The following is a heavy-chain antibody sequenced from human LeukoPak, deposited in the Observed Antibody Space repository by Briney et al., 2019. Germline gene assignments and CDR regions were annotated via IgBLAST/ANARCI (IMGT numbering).Heavy chain of an antibody. V-gene: IGHV3-23*01. J-gene: IGHJ4*02. CDR2: ISGSGDST. CDR1: GFTFSSYA. D-gene: IGHD3-3*01. Sequence: GGSLRLSCAASGFTFSSYAMNWVRQAPGKGLEWVSIISGSGDSTYYADSVKGRFTISRDNSKNTLYLQMNSLRAEDTAVYYCAKGSRHTIFGVIISFDYWGQGTLVTVSS. CDR3: AKGSRHTIFGVIISFDY.